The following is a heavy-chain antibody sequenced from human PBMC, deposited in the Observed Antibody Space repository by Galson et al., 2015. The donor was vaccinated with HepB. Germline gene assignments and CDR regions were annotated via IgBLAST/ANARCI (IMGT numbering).Heavy chain of an antibody. CDR2: INTNTGNP. CDR3: ARDPDTGGDFKDAFDI. D-gene: IGHD2-21*02. CDR1: GYTFTSYA. Sequence: SVKVSCKASGYTFTSYAMNWVRQAPGQGLEWMGWINTNTGNPTYAQGFTGRFVFSLDTSVSTAYLQISSLKAEDTAVYYCARDPDTGGDFKDAFDIWGQGTMVTVSS. J-gene: IGHJ3*02. V-gene: IGHV7-4-1*02.